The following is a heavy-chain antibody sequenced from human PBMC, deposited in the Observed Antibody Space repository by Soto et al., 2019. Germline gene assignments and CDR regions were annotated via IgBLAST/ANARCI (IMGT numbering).Heavy chain of an antibody. Sequence: GGSLRLSLASSVFTFSSYGMHWVRQAPGKGLEWVAVVPYDGSNKYYADSVKGRFTISRDNSKNTLNLQMNRLRAEDKAVYYCAKGKGMNYYYGLDVWGQGTTVTVSS. CDR3: AKGKGMNYYYGLDV. CDR2: VPYDGSNK. D-gene: IGHD3-10*01. V-gene: IGHV3-30*18. CDR1: VFTFSSYG. J-gene: IGHJ6*02.